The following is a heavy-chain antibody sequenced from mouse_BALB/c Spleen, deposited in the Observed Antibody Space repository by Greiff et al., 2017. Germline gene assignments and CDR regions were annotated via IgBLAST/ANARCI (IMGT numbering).Heavy chain of an antibody. V-gene: IGHV2-2*02. Sequence: QVQLKQSGPGLVQPSQSLSITCTVSGFSLTSYGVHWVRQSPGKGLEWLGVIWSGGSTDYNAAFISRLSISKDNSKSQVFFKMNSLQANDTAIYYCASPYDYDGAWFAYWGQGTLVTVSA. CDR2: IWSGGST. J-gene: IGHJ3*01. D-gene: IGHD2-4*01. CDR3: ASPYDYDGAWFAY. CDR1: GFSLTSYG.